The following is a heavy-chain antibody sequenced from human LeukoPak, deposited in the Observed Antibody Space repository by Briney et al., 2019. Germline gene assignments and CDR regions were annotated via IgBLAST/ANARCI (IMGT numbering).Heavy chain of an antibody. CDR1: RFIFRNYA. D-gene: IGHD3-16*01. V-gene: IGHV3-23*01. Sequence: PGGSLRLSCAASRFIFRNYAMSWVRQAPGRGLEWLSIISGTADSKYYADSVKGRFTISRDNPRSTLYLEMNILGAEDTAVYYCAKADATIGGAFDTWGQGTMVIVSS. CDR3: AKADATIGGAFDT. CDR2: ISGTADSK. J-gene: IGHJ3*02.